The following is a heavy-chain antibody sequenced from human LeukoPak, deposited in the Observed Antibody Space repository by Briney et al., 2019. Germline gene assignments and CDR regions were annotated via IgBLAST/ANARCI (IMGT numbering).Heavy chain of an antibody. CDR2: ISATGGSA. V-gene: IGHV3-23*01. D-gene: IGHD3-10*01. Sequence: PGGSLRLSCAASGFTFSSYAMSWVRQAPGKGLEWVSAISATGGSAYYADSVKGRFTISRDNSKNTLYLQMNSLRAEDTAVYYCAKFKGHYGDSEYYFDYWGQGTLVTVSS. J-gene: IGHJ4*02. CDR3: AKFKGHYGDSEYYFDY. CDR1: GFTFSSYA.